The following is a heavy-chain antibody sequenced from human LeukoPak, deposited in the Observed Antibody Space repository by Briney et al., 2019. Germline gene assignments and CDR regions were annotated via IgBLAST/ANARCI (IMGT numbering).Heavy chain of an antibody. Sequence: GGSLRLSCAVSGFTFSSYGTSWVRQAPGKGLEWVSAISGSGGSTYYADSVKGRFTISRDNSKNTLYLQMNSLRAEDTAVYYCAKVLQDSVYSSGWQPFDYWGQGTLVTVSS. J-gene: IGHJ4*02. V-gene: IGHV3-23*01. D-gene: IGHD6-19*01. CDR2: ISGSGGST. CDR3: AKVLQDSVYSSGWQPFDY. CDR1: GFTFSSYG.